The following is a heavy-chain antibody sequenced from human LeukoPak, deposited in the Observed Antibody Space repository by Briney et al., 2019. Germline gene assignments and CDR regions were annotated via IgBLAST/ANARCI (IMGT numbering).Heavy chain of an antibody. CDR1: GFTFSSYS. Sequence: GGSLRLSCAASGFTFSSYSMNWVRQAPGKGLEWVSSISSSSSYIYYADSVKGRLTISRDNAKNSLYLQMNSLRAEDTAVYYCARASGSYTFDYWGQGTLVTVSS. CDR2: ISSSSSYI. V-gene: IGHV3-21*01. J-gene: IGHJ4*02. CDR3: ARASGSYTFDY. D-gene: IGHD1-26*01.